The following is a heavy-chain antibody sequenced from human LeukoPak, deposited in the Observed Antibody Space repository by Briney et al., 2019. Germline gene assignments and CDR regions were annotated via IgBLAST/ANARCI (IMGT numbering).Heavy chain of an antibody. V-gene: IGHV4-4*07. CDR1: GGSISTYY. Sequence: SETLSVTCAVSGGSISTYYWSWIRQPAGEGLEWICRIHTSGNTDYNPSLKSRVTMSVDTSKNQFSLKLSSVTAADTAVYYCAREGSMTARPFVSIDYWGQGTLVTISS. D-gene: IGHD6-6*01. J-gene: IGHJ4*02. CDR3: AREGSMTARPFVSIDY. CDR2: IHTSGNT.